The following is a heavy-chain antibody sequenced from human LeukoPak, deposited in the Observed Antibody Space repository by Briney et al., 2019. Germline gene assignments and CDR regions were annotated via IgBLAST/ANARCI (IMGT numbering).Heavy chain of an antibody. D-gene: IGHD3-22*01. J-gene: IGHJ4*02. CDR1: GYTFSSYA. CDR2: IIPILGIA. CDR3: AREPTYYYDSSGLFDY. Sequence: ASVKVSCKASGYTFSSYAISWVRQAPGQGLEWMGRIIPILGIANYAQKFQGRVTITADKSTSTAYMELSSLRSEDTAVYYCAREPTYYYDSSGLFDYWGQGTLVTVSS. V-gene: IGHV1-69*04.